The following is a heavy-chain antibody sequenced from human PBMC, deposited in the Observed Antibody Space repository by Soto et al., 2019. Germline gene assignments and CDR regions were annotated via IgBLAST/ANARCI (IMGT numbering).Heavy chain of an antibody. V-gene: IGHV4-59*12. CDR3: ARARRIRGAPFGAFDI. J-gene: IGHJ3*02. D-gene: IGHD3-10*01. Sequence: SETLSLTCTVSGGSISSYYWTWIRQPPGKGLEWIGFMYNSGSTNYNPSLKSRVTISVDTSKNQFSLKLSSVTAADTAVYYCARARRIRGAPFGAFDIWGQGTMVTVSS. CDR1: GGSISSYY. CDR2: MYNSGST.